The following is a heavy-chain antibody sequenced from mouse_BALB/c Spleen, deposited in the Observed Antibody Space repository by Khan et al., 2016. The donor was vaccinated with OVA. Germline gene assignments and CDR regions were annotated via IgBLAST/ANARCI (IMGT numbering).Heavy chain of an antibody. CDR2: IWAGGST. CDR1: GFSLTTYG. J-gene: IGHJ1*01. Sequence: QVQLKESGPGLVAPSQSLSITCTVSGFSLTTYGVHWVRQPPGKGLEWLGVIWAGGSTNYNSALMSRLSINKDNSKTQVFLKMNSLQTDDTAIYFCARAYDSTLWFFDVWGAGTTVTVSS. D-gene: IGHD2-5*01. V-gene: IGHV2-9*02. CDR3: ARAYDSTLWFFDV.